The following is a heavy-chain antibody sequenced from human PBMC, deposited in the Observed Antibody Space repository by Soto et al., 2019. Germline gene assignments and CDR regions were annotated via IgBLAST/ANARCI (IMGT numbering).Heavy chain of an antibody. CDR3: ARVYEDYDFWSGTMDV. Sequence: QVQLVESGGGVVQPGRSLRLSCAASGFTFSSYAMHWVRQAPGKGLEWVAVISYDGSNKYYADSVKGRFTISRDNSKNTLYLQMNSLRAEDTAVHYCARVYEDYDFWSGTMDVWGQGTTVTVSS. CDR2: ISYDGSNK. CDR1: GFTFSSYA. D-gene: IGHD3-3*01. V-gene: IGHV3-30-3*01. J-gene: IGHJ6*02.